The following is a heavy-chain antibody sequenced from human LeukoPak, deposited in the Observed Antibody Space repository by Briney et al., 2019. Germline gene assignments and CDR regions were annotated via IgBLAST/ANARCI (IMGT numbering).Heavy chain of an antibody. J-gene: IGHJ4*02. CDR1: GGSISSSSYY. D-gene: IGHD4-17*01. CDR2: IYTSGST. CDR3: ARATVTSYYFDY. Sequence: SETLSLTCTVSGGSISSSSYYWSWIRQPAGKGLEWIGRIYTSGSTNYNPSLKSRVTISIDTSKNQFPLKLSSVTAADTAVYYCARATVTSYYFDYWGQGTLVTVSS. V-gene: IGHV4-61*02.